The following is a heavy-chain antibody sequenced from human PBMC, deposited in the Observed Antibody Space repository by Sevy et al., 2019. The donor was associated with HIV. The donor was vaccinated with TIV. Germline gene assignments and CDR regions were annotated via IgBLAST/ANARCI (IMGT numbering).Heavy chain of an antibody. D-gene: IGHD2-8*02. CDR1: GFTFSNHG. V-gene: IGHV3-30*02. CDR2: IRYDGSNE. Sequence: GGSLRLSCAASGFTFSNHGMHWVRQAPGKGLEWVAFIRYDGSNEYYGDSVKGRFTISRDNSKDTLYLQMNSLRPEDTAVYFCAKDRKVLLVVYAIPFDVFDIWATGQWSPSPQ. J-gene: IGHJ3*02. CDR3: AKDRKVLLVVYAIPFDVFDI.